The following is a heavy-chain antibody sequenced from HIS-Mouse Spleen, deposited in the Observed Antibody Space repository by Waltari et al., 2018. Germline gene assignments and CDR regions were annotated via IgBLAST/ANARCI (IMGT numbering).Heavy chain of an antibody. CDR1: GGSIRSSSYY. V-gene: IGHV4-39*07. CDR2: IYYSGRT. CDR3: AREIPYSSSWYDWYFDL. Sequence: QLQLQESGPGLVKPSETLSLTCTVSGGSIRSSSYYWGWIRQPPGKGLEWIGSIYYSGRTYYTPSLKSRVTISVDTSKNQFSLKLSSVTAADTAVYYCAREIPYSSSWYDWYFDLWGRGTLVTVSS. J-gene: IGHJ2*01. D-gene: IGHD6-13*01.